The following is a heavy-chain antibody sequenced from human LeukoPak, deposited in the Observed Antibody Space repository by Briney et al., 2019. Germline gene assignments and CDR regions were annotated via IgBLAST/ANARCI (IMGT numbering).Heavy chain of an antibody. D-gene: IGHD1-1*01. CDR1: GYTFTSYG. CDR2: ISAYNGNT. J-gene: IGHJ4*02. V-gene: IGHV1-18*01. Sequence: ASVKVSCKASGYTFTSYGISWARQAPGQGLEWMGWISAYNGNTNYARKLQGRVTMTTDTSTSTAYMELRSLRSDDTAVYYCARVASAWNRRATVDYWGQGTLVTVSS. CDR3: ARVASAWNRRATVDY.